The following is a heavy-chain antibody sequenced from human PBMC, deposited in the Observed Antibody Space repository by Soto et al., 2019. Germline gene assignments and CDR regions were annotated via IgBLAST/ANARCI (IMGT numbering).Heavy chain of an antibody. CDR2: ISGSGGST. CDR3: ANTLGTRRRYYYYYGMDV. Sequence: GGSLRLSCAASGFTFSSYAMSWVRQAPGKGLEWVSAISGSGGSTYYADSVKGRFTISRDNSKNTLYLQMNSLRAEDTAVYYCANTLGTRRRYYYYYGMDVWGQGTTVTVSS. J-gene: IGHJ6*02. CDR1: GFTFSSYA. V-gene: IGHV3-23*01. D-gene: IGHD7-27*01.